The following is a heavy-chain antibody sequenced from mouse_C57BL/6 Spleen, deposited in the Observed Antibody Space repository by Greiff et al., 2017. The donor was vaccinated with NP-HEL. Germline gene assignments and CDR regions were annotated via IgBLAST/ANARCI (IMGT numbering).Heavy chain of an antibody. CDR3: ARHEDYDGSSYWYFDV. V-gene: IGHV1-62-2*01. Sequence: QVHVKPPGAELVKPGASVKLSCKASGYTFTEYCIHWVKQRSGQGLEWIGWFYTGSGSIKYNEKFQDKATLTADKSSSTVYMELSRLTSEDSAVYFCARHEDYDGSSYWYFDVWGTGTTVTVSS. CDR2: FYTGSGSI. J-gene: IGHJ1*03. CDR1: GYTFTEYC. D-gene: IGHD1-1*01.